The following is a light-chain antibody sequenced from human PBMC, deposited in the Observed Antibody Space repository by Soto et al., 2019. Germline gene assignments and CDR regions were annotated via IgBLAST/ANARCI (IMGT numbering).Light chain of an antibody. CDR3: SSYTSATTYV. CDR2: DVN. Sequence: QSVLTQPASVSGSPGQSITISCTGTSSDVGAYNYDSWYQQHPGKVPKLIIYDVNNRPSGVSNRFSGSKSGNTASLTISDLQTEDEADYYCSSYTSATTYVFGTGTKVTVL. V-gene: IGLV2-14*01. J-gene: IGLJ1*01. CDR1: SSDVGAYNY.